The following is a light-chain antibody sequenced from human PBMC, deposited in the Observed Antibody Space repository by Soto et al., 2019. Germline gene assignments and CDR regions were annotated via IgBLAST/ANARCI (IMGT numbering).Light chain of an antibody. CDR3: QQYGISPT. CDR2: DVS. Sequence: EIVLTQSPGTLSLSPGERATLSCRSSQSVSNIYLAWYQQKPGQAPRLLIYDVSSRATGIPDRFSGSGSGTDFTLTISRLASEDFAVYYCQQYGISPTFGQGTKVEIK. J-gene: IGKJ1*01. CDR1: QSVSNIY. V-gene: IGKV3-20*01.